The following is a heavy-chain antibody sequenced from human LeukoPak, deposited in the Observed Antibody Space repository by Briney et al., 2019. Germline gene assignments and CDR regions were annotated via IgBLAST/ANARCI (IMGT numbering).Heavy chain of an antibody. V-gene: IGHV3-7*01. CDR3: AIWTSGNF. CDR2: MDRSGSQK. D-gene: IGHD1-1*01. J-gene: IGHJ4*02. Sequence: GGSLRLSCAASGITFNWSWMNWVRQAPGKGLEWVANMDRSGSQKRYVDSVKGRFTISKDNSGTSLYLHMYSLIVQYTAIYYCAIWTSGNFLGQGTLVTVSS. CDR1: GITFNWSW.